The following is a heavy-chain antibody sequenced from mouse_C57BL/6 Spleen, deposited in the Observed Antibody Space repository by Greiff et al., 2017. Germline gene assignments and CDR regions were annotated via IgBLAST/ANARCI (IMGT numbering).Heavy chain of an antibody. CDR1: GYTFTSYW. CDR2: IDPSDSET. J-gene: IGHJ1*03. Sequence: QVQLQQPGAELVRPGSSVKLSCKASGYTFTSYWMHWVKQRPIQGLEWIGNIDPSDSETHYNQKFKDKATLTVDKSSSTAYMQLSSLTSEDSAVYYCAREEYGRYFDVWGTGTTVTVSS. D-gene: IGHD1-1*01. V-gene: IGHV1-52*01. CDR3: AREEYGRYFDV.